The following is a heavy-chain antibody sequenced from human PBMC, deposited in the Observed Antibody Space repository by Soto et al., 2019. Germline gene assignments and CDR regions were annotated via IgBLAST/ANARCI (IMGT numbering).Heavy chain of an antibody. CDR3: AHGPRCLNGICYRNSWLDP. Sequence: SGPTLVNPTQTLTPTCTFSGFSLSTSGVGVGWIRQPPGEALEWLALIYWDDDKRYSPSLKRRLSITKDTSKNQVVLTMTNMDPVDTATYFCAHGPRCLNGICYRNSWLDPWGQGTLVTVSS. J-gene: IGHJ5*02. V-gene: IGHV2-5*02. CDR1: GFSLSTSGVG. CDR2: IYWDDDK. D-gene: IGHD2-8*01.